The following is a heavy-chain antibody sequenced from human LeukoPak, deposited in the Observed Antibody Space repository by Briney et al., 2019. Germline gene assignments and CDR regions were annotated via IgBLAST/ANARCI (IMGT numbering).Heavy chain of an antibody. CDR1: GGSISTSSHY. CDR2: IYYSGSA. J-gene: IGHJ3*02. CDR3: ATFDGRIDAFDI. Sequence: SETLPLTCTVSGGSISTSSHYWGWIRQPPGKGLEWIGNIYYSGSAYYSLSLTNRVTISVDTSKNQFSLNLSSVTAADTAVYYCATFDGRIDAFDIWGQGTMVTVSS. V-gene: IGHV4-39*01.